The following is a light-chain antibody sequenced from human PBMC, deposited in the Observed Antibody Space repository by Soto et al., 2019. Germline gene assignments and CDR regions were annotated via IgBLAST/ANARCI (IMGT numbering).Light chain of an antibody. V-gene: IGKV3-15*01. Sequence: EIVMTQSPATLSVSPGERATLSCRASQTVHTNLAWYQQTPGQAPRLLIYGASTRATGIPARFSGGGSGTEFTLTISSLQSEDVAVYYCQQYYTAPLYTFGQGTKLEIK. J-gene: IGKJ2*01. CDR1: QTVHTN. CDR2: GAS. CDR3: QQYYTAPLYT.